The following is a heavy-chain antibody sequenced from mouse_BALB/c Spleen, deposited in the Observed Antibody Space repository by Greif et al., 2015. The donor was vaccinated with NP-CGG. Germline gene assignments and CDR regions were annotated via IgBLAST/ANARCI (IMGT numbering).Heavy chain of an antibody. CDR1: GYTFTNYW. V-gene: IGHV1-63*02. CDR3: ARTPYYYGSSYAAMDY. D-gene: IGHD1-1*01. CDR2: IYPGGGYT. J-gene: IGHJ4*01. Sequence: QVQLQQSGAELVRPGTSVKISCKASGYTFTNYWLGWVKQRPGHGLEWIGDIYPGGGYTNYNEKFKGKATQTADTSSSTAYMQLSSLTSEDSAVYFCARTPYYYGSSYAAMDYWGQGTSVTVSS.